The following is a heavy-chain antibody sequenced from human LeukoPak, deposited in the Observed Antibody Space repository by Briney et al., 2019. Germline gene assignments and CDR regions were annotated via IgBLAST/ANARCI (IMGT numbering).Heavy chain of an antibody. CDR3: ARDPGYCSSTSCHPSDYYYMDV. CDR2: IKQDGSEK. Sequence: GGSLRLSCAASGFRFNTYWMSWVRQAPGKGLEWVANIKQDGSEKYYVDSVKGRFTISRDNAKNSLYLQMNSLRAEDTAVYYCARDPGYCSSTSCHPSDYYYMDVWGKGTTVTISS. D-gene: IGHD2-2*01. J-gene: IGHJ6*03. CDR1: GFRFNTYW. V-gene: IGHV3-7*01.